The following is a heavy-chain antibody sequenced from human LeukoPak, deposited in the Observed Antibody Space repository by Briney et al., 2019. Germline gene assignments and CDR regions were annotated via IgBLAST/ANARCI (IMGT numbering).Heavy chain of an antibody. Sequence: SETLSLTCTVSGGSISSYYWSWIRQPPGKGLEWIGYIYYSGSTNYNPSLKSRVTISVGTSKNQFSLKLSSVTAADTAVYYCARAYSGSYPFDYWGQGTLVTVSS. CDR3: ARAYSGSYPFDY. J-gene: IGHJ4*02. V-gene: IGHV4-59*01. CDR2: IYYSGST. D-gene: IGHD1-26*01. CDR1: GGSISSYY.